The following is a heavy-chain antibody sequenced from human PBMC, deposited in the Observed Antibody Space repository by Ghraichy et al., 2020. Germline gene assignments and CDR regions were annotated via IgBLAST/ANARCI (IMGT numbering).Heavy chain of an antibody. D-gene: IGHD6-6*01. CDR3: ARSIAARIYYYYYYMDV. CDR2: IYSGGST. Sequence: GGSLRLSCAASGFTVSSNYMSWVRQAPGKGLEWVSVIYSGGSTYYADSVKGRFTISRDNSKNTLYLQMNSLRAEDTAVYYCARSIAARIYYYYYYMDVWGKGTTVTVSS. CDR1: GFTVSSNY. J-gene: IGHJ6*03. V-gene: IGHV3-53*01.